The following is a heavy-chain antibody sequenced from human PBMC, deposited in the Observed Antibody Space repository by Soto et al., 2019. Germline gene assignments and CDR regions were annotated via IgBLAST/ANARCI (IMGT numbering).Heavy chain of an antibody. CDR2: ISYDGSNK. V-gene: IGHV3-30-3*01. D-gene: IGHD2-21*01. CDR1: GFTFSSYA. J-gene: IGHJ3*02. Sequence: GGSLRLSCAASGFTFSSYAMHWVRQAPGKGLEWVAVISYDGSNKYYADSVKGRFTISRDNSKNTLYLQMNSLRAEDTAVYYCARGGSVLSELLAHLDCGGECYSKDDAFDIWGQGTMVTVSS. CDR3: ARGGSVLSELLAHLDCGGECYSKDDAFDI.